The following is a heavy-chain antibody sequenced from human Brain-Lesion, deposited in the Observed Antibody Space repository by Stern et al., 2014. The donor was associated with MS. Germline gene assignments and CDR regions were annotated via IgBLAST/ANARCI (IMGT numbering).Heavy chain of an antibody. Sequence: VQLVESGPGLVKPSETLSLTCTVSGGSISSSTYYWAWIRQPPGKGLEWIGNIYSSGFTYYNPSLKSRVTISVDMSKNQFSLKLSSVTAADTAIYYCARHDSVPRPSQLYSARDRGPGYFDYWGQGTLVTVSS. D-gene: IGHD1-26*01. CDR3: ARHDSVPRPSQLYSARDRGPGYFDY. CDR1: GGSISSSTYY. V-gene: IGHV4-39*01. J-gene: IGHJ4*02. CDR2: IYSSGFT.